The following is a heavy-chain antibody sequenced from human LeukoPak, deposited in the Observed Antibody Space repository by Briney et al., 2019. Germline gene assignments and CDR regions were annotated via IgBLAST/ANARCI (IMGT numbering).Heavy chain of an antibody. D-gene: IGHD6-6*01. CDR1: GGSMSSYY. CDR2: IYPSAIT. J-gene: IGHJ4*02. Sequence: SETLSLTCTVSGGSMSSYYWSWIRQPAGKGLEWIGRIYPSAITNYNPSLKSRVTMSVDTSKNQFSLKLSSVTAADTAVYYCARVRSAARPDGDYFDYWGQGTLVTVSS. V-gene: IGHV4-4*07. CDR3: ARVRSAARPDGDYFDY.